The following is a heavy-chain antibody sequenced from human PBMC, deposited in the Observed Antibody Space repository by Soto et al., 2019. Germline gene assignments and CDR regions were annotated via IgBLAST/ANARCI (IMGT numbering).Heavy chain of an antibody. D-gene: IGHD6-19*01. CDR2: IYASGST. CDR1: GGSVNTYY. V-gene: IGHV4-4*07. CDR3: ARDCPDSSSGCSDY. J-gene: IGHJ4*02. Sequence: QVQLQESGPGLVKPWETLSLTCTVSGGSVNTYYWSWIRQPAGKGLEWIGRIYASGSTNYNPSLKSRVTMSVDAPKNQLSLKLSFVTAADTAVYYCARDCPDSSSGCSDYWGQGALVTVSS.